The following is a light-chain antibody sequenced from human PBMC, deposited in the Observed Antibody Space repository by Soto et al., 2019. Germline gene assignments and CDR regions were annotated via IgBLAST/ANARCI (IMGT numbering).Light chain of an antibody. CDR1: NSNIGHNY. CDR2: RRN. V-gene: IGLV1-47*01. Sequence: QSVLTRPPSTSGTPGQRVTISCSGTNSNIGHNYVDWYQQVPGTAPKLLISRRNERPSGVPDRFSGSKSGTSASLSISGLRSEDEADYFCAAWDDSLSGYVF. J-gene: IGLJ1*01. CDR3: AAWDDSLSGYV.